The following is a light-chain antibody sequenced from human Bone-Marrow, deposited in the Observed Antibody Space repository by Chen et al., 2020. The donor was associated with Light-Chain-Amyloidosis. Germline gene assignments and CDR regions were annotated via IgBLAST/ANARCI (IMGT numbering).Light chain of an antibody. CDR3: SSYTSTNTLV. J-gene: IGLJ1*01. CDR1: SSDVGGDNH. Sequence: QSALTQPASVSGSPGQSITISCTGTSSDVGGDNHASWYQQHPEKAPKLMIYEVTNRPSWVPDRFSGSKSDNTASLTISGLQTEDEADYFCSSYTSTNTLVLGSGTRVTVL. CDR2: EVT. V-gene: IGLV2-14*01.